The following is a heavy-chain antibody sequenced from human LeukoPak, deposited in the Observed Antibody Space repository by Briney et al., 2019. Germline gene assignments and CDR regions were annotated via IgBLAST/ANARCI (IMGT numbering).Heavy chain of an antibody. CDR2: FDPEDGET. CDR3: ATGDSSGSNYFDY. D-gene: IGHD3-22*01. Sequence: GASVKVSFKVSGYTLTELSMHWVRQAPGKGLEWMGGFDPEDGETIYAQKFQGRVTMTEDTSTDTAYMELSSLRSEDTAVYYCATGDSSGSNYFDYWGQGTLVTVSS. J-gene: IGHJ4*02. V-gene: IGHV1-24*01. CDR1: GYTLTELS.